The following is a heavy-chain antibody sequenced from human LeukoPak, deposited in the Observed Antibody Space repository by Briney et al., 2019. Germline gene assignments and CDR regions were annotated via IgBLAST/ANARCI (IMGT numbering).Heavy chain of an antibody. D-gene: IGHD3-9*01. CDR1: GFTFSSCA. V-gene: IGHV3-23*01. Sequence: GGSLRLSCAASGFTFSSCAMSWVRQSPGKRLEWVSAISGGGDTTYYAYYADSVMVRFTVSRDNSKNTLYLQMNSLRAEDTAVYYCAKFSALFTGYFDYWGQGTLVTASS. CDR3: AKFSALFTGYFDY. CDR2: ISGGGDTTYYA. J-gene: IGHJ4*02.